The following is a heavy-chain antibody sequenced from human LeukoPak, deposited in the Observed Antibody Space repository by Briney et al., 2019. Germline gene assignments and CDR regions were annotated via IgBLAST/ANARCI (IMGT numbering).Heavy chain of an antibody. J-gene: IGHJ4*02. V-gene: IGHV4-59*01. D-gene: IGHD3-10*01. CDR1: GGSISTYY. Sequence: SETLSLTCTVSGGSISTYYWSWIRQPPGKGLEWIGYIYYSGSTDYNPSLKSRVTISVDTSKNQFSLELSSVTAADTAVYHCARGGAYGSGSTYDYWGQGTLVTVSS. CDR3: ARGGAYGSGSTYDY. CDR2: IYYSGST.